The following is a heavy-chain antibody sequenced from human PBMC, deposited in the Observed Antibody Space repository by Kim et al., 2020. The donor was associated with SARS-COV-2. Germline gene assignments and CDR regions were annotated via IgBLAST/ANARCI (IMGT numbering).Heavy chain of an antibody. J-gene: IGHJ4*02. Sequence: ADAVKGRFTTTRDNSKNGLKLQMTSLRAEDTAVYYCARGLLADSSSSLVYWGQGTLVTVSS. D-gene: IGHD6-6*01. CDR3: ARGLLADSSSSLVY. V-gene: IGHV3-30*13.